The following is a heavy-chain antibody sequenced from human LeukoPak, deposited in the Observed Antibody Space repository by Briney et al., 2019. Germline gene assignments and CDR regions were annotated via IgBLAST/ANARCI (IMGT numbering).Heavy chain of an antibody. J-gene: IGHJ4*02. Sequence: GGSLRLSCAASGFTFSTYNMNWVRQAPGKGLEWVSAITTSSAYIYYADSVRGRFTISRDNAKNSLYLQMNSLRAEDTALYYCASGGIYYGAAFDFWGQGTLVTVSS. D-gene: IGHD1-26*01. CDR3: ASGGIYYGAAFDF. CDR1: GFTFSTYN. V-gene: IGHV3-21*04. CDR2: ITTSSAYI.